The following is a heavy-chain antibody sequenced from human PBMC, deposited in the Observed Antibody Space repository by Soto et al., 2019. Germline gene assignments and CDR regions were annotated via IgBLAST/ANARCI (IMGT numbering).Heavy chain of an antibody. CDR3: ARKTAADKHAFDI. V-gene: IGHV5-51*01. J-gene: IGHJ3*02. CDR2: IYPGDSDT. Sequence: PGESLQISCKGSGYSFTSYWIGCVRQMPGKGLEWMGIIYPGDSDTRYSPSFQGQVTISADKSISTAYLQWSSLKASDTAMYYCARKTAADKHAFDIWGQGTMVTVS. CDR1: GYSFTSYW. D-gene: IGHD6-13*01.